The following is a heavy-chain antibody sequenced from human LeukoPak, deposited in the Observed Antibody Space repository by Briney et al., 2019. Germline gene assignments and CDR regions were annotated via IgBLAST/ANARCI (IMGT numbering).Heavy chain of an antibody. CDR1: GYTFTSYD. V-gene: IGHV1-8*01. D-gene: IGHD6-25*01. CDR2: TNPNSGNT. CDR3: AKGSTHARPYYFDY. Sequence: ASVKVSCKASGYTFTSYDINWVRQATGQGLEWMGWTNPNSGNTGYAQKFQGRVTMTRNTSISTAYMELSSLRSEDTAVYYCAKGSTHARPYYFDYWGQGTLVTVSS. J-gene: IGHJ4*02.